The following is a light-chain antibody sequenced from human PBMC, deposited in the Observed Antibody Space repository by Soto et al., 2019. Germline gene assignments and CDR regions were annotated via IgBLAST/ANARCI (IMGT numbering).Light chain of an antibody. CDR1: SSDVGGHNF. CDR2: DVT. J-gene: IGLJ1*01. CDR3: SSYTSSSTHV. Sequence: QSALTQPASVSGSPGQSITISCTGTSSDVGGHNFVSWYQQHPGKVPKLLIYDVTSRPSGVSDRFSGSKSGNTASLTISGLQTEDEGDYYCSSYTSSSTHVFGSGTKVTVL. V-gene: IGLV2-14*03.